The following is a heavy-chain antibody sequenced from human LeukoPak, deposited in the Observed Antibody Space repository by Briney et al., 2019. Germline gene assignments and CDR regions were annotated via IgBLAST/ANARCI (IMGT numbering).Heavy chain of an antibody. CDR1: GYTFITYG. CDR2: ISAYNGDT. V-gene: IGHV1-18*01. J-gene: IGHJ6*02. D-gene: IGHD6-19*01. Sequence: ASVKVSCKASGYTFITYGISWVRQAPGQGLEWMGWISAYNGDTNHAQKFQGRVTMTTDTSTSTAYMELSSLRSEDTAVYYCARSIAVAGNYYYYYGMDVWGQGTTVTVSS. CDR3: ARSIAVAGNYYYYYGMDV.